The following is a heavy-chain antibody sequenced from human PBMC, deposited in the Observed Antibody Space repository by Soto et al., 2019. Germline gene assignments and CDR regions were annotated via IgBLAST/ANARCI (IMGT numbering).Heavy chain of an antibody. D-gene: IGHD6-13*01. CDR3: ARESEGSSHPHYNWFDP. Sequence: EVQLVESGGGLVKPGGSLRLSWAASGFTFSSYRMKWFRQAPGTGLKWVSSISSSSSYIYYPDSVKGRFTISRDNAKNSRYLQMNCLRADDTAVYYCARESEGSSHPHYNWFDPWGQGTLVTFSS. J-gene: IGHJ5*02. CDR1: GFTFSSYR. V-gene: IGHV3-21*01. CDR2: ISSSSSYI.